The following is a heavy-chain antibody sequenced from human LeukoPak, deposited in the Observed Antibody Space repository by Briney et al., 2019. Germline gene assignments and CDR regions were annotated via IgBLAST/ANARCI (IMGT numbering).Heavy chain of an antibody. V-gene: IGHV3-11*01. J-gene: IGHJ3*02. CDR2: ISSSGSTI. D-gene: IGHD3-10*01. CDR3: ARDVIWFGELSGGFDI. CDR1: GFTFSDYY. Sequence: PGGSLRLSCAASGFTFSDYYMSWIRQAPGKGLECVSYISSSGSTIYHADSVKGRFTISRDNAKNSLYLQMNSLRAEDTAVYYCARDVIWFGELSGGFDIWGQGTMVTVSS.